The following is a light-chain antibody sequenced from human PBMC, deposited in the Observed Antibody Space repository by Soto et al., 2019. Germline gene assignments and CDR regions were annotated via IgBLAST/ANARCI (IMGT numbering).Light chain of an antibody. CDR2: GAS. V-gene: IGKV3D-15*01. CDR3: QQYTNWPLGT. Sequence: LTQSPAAVSLSGGESATRSCRASQRVSSFLAWYQHKPGQVPRLLIYGASTRDTGVPTRFSGSGSGTEFTLTITSLQSEDFAVYYRQQYTNWPLGTFGQGTKVDI. J-gene: IGKJ1*01. CDR1: QRVSSF.